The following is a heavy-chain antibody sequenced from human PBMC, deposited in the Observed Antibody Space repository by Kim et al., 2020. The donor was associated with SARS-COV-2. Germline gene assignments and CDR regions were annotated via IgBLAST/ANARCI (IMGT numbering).Heavy chain of an antibody. D-gene: IGHD6-19*01. V-gene: IGHV4-39*01. J-gene: IGHJ4*02. Sequence: SETLSLTCTVSGGSISSSSYYWGWIRQPPGEGLEWSGSIYHSGSTYYNPSLMSRVTISVDTSKNQFSLKLSSVTAADTSVYYCARIAVADSVDYWGQGTLVTVAS. CDR2: IYHSGST. CDR1: GGSISSSSYY. CDR3: ARIAVADSVDY.